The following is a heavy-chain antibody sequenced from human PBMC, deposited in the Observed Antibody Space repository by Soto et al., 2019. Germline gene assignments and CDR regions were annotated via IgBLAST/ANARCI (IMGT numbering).Heavy chain of an antibody. CDR3: ARDPLGYDSSGLNWFDP. D-gene: IGHD3-22*01. CDR2: IKQDGSEK. V-gene: IGHV3-7*01. CDR1: GFNFSSYW. Sequence: GSLSLYCAASGFNFSSYWMSWVRQAPGKELEWVANIKQDGSEKYYVDSVKGRFTISRDNAKNSLYLQMNSLRAEDTAVYYCARDPLGYDSSGLNWFDPWGQGTLVTVSS. J-gene: IGHJ5*02.